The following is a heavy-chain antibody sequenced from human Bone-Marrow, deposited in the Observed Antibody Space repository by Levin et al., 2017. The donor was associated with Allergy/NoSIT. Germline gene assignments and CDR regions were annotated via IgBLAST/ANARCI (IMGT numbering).Heavy chain of an antibody. V-gene: IGHV3-48*02. CDR3: ARDLIGGYTSDY. Sequence: GGSLRLSCAASGFTFDRYSMNWVRQAPGKGLEWVSYINGNSGATYYADSVKGRFTISRDNAKNSLYLQMNSLRDEDTAVYFCARDLIGGYTSDYWGQGTLVTVSS. D-gene: IGHD5-12*01. J-gene: IGHJ4*02. CDR2: INGNSGAT. CDR1: GFTFDRYS.